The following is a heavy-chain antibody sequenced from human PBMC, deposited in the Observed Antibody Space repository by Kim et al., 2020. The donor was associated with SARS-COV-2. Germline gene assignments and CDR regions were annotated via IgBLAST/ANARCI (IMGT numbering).Heavy chain of an antibody. J-gene: IGHJ4*01. CDR2: ISGSGRNT. D-gene: IGHD3-16*01. CDR3: AISWGNPLYYFDS. V-gene: IGHV3-23*01. Sequence: GGSLRLSCAASGFTFSSYAMNWVRQAPGKGLEWVSTISGSGRNTYYADSVKGRFTISRDNSKSTLYLQMNSLRAEDTAVYYCAISWGNPLYYFDSWGQGTLVTVSS. CDR1: GFTFSSYA.